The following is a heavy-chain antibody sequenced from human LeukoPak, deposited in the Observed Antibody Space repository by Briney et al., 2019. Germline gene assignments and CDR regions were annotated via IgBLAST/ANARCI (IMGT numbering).Heavy chain of an antibody. Sequence: PSETLSLTCTVSGGSISSYYWSWIRQPPGKGLEWIGYIYYSGSTNYNPSLKSRVTISVDTSKNQFSLKLSSVTAADTAVYYCARGIPPLIVVVVAAPRDYFDYWGQGTLVTVSS. CDR1: GGSISSYY. J-gene: IGHJ4*02. D-gene: IGHD2-15*01. CDR2: IYYSGST. CDR3: ARGIPPLIVVVVAAPRDYFDY. V-gene: IGHV4-59*12.